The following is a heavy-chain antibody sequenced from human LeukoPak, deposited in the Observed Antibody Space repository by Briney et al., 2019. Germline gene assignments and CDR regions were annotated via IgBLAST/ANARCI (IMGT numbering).Heavy chain of an antibody. Sequence: PGGSLRLSCVASGFTFTSSWMHWVRQAPGKGLVWVSSINTDGSSTSYADSVKGRFTISRDNPKNTLYLQMNSPRVEDTAVYYCTRRDGMDVWAKGPRSPSP. CDR3: TRRDGMDV. CDR1: GFTFTSSW. J-gene: IGHJ6*02. V-gene: IGHV3-74*01. CDR2: INTDGSST.